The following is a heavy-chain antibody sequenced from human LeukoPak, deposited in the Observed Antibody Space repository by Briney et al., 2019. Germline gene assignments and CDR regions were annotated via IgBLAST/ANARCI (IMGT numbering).Heavy chain of an antibody. V-gene: IGHV3-21*01. Sequence: TGGSLRLSCAASGFTFSSYSMNWVRQAPGKGLEWVSSISSSSSYIYYADSVKGRFTISRDNAKNSLYLQMNSLRAEDTAVYYCARGRVVRGYMGYCGQGTLVTVSS. CDR2: ISSSSSYI. D-gene: IGHD3-10*01. CDR3: ARGRVVRGYMGY. J-gene: IGHJ4*02. CDR1: GFTFSSYS.